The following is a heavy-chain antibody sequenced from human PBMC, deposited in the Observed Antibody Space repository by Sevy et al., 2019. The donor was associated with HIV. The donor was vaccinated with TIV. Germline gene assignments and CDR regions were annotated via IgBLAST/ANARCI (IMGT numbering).Heavy chain of an antibody. CDR2: TYYRSKWYN. V-gene: IGHV6-1*01. CDR1: GDSVSSNSAA. J-gene: IGHJ4*02. D-gene: IGHD3-10*01. CDR3: ARAGYYGSGTRLYYFDH. Sequence: QSQTLSLTCAISGDSVSSNSAAWNWIRQSPSRGLEWLGRTYYRSKWYNDYAVSVKSRITINPDTSKNQFSLQLNSVTPEDTAVYYCARAGYYGSGTRLYYFDHWGQGTLVTVSS.